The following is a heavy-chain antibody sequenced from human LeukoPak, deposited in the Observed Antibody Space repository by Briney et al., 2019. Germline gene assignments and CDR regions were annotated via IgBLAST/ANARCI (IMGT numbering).Heavy chain of an antibody. J-gene: IGHJ4*02. Sequence: GGSLRLSCAASGFTFDDYAMHWVRQAPGKGLEWVSIIYGNGATTDYADSVKGRFTISRDDSKNTLYLQMNSLRAEDTAVYYCARKYSGFDYWGQGTLVTVSS. CDR2: IYGNGATT. D-gene: IGHD5-12*01. CDR1: GFTFDDYA. CDR3: ARKYSGFDY. V-gene: IGHV3-23*01.